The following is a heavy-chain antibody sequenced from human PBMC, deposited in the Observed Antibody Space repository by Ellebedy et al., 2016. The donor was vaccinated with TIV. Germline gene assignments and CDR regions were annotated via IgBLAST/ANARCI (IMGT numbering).Heavy chain of an antibody. J-gene: IGHJ4*02. CDR1: GFSLSTSGMR. V-gene: IGHV2-70*04. CDR2: IDWDDEK. D-gene: IGHD3-22*01. Sequence: SGPTLVKPTQTLTLTCTFSGFSLSTSGMRVNWVRQPPGQALEWLARIDWDDEKFYSTSLKTRLLISKDTSKNQVVLTMTNMEPVDTDTYFCARMMKDRTGLFEYWGQGILVTVSS. CDR3: ARMMKDRTGLFEY.